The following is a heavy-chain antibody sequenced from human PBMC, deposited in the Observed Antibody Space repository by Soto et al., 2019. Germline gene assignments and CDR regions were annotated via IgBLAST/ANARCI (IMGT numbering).Heavy chain of an antibody. CDR1: GFTFSSYG. CDR2: ISYDGSNK. J-gene: IGHJ4*02. Sequence: QVQLVESGGGVVQPGRSLRLSCAASGFTFSSYGMHWVRQAPGKGLEWVAVISYDGSNKYYADSVKGRFTISRDNSKNTLYLQMISVRAEDTAVYYCAKDVGGSSGSYYNVNYWGQGTLVTVSS. V-gene: IGHV3-30*18. D-gene: IGHD3-10*01. CDR3: AKDVGGSSGSYYNVNY.